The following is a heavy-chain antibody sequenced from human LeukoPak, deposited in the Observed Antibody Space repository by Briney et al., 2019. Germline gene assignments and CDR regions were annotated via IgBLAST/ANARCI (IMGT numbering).Heavy chain of an antibody. Sequence: PGGSLRLSCAASGFTFSSYAMHWVRQAPGKGLEWVAVISYDGSNKYYADSVKGRFTVSRDNSKNTLYLQMNSLRAEDTAVYYCARDAPGGWFDPWGQGTLVTVSS. D-gene: IGHD3-16*01. CDR3: ARDAPGGWFDP. CDR2: ISYDGSNK. J-gene: IGHJ5*02. V-gene: IGHV3-30*01. CDR1: GFTFSSYA.